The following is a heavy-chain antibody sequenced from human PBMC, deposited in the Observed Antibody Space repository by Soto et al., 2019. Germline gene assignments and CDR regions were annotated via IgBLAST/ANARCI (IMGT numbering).Heavy chain of an antibody. CDR2: IYYSGST. J-gene: IGHJ4*02. CDR3: ADGGEWSFNFVY. V-gene: IGHV4-39*01. CDR1: GGSISSSSYY. D-gene: IGHD3-3*01. Sequence: SETLSLTCTVSGGSISSSSYYWGWIRQPPGKGLEWIGSIYYSGSTYYNPSLKSRVTISVDTSKNQFSLKLSSVTAADTAVYYCADGGEWSFNFVYWGQGTLVTVSS.